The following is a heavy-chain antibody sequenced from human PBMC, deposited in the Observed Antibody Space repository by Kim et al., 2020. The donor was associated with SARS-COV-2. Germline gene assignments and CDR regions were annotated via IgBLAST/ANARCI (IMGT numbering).Heavy chain of an antibody. CDR1: GYTFTSYA. CDR3: ARDGARLAVSAPPPYGMDV. Sequence: ASVKVSCKASGYTFTSYAMNWVRQAPGQGLEWMGWINTNTGNPTYAQGFTGRFVFSLDTSVSTAYLQISNLKAEDTAVYYCARDGARLAVSAPPPYGMDVWGQGTTATVSS. CDR2: INTNTGNP. D-gene: IGHD6-19*01. V-gene: IGHV7-4-1*02. J-gene: IGHJ6*02.